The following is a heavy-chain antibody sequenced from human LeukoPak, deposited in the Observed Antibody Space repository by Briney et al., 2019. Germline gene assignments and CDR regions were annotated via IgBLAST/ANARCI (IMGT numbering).Heavy chain of an antibody. CDR3: ARESSGSYWFDP. Sequence: SETLSLTCTVSGGSISSGDYYWSWIRQPPGKGLEWIGCIYYSGSTYYNPSLKSRVTISVDTSKNQFSLKLSSVTAADTAVYYCARESSGSYWFDPWGQGTLVTVSS. V-gene: IGHV4-30-4*01. J-gene: IGHJ5*02. CDR1: GGSISSGDYY. D-gene: IGHD3-10*01. CDR2: IYYSGST.